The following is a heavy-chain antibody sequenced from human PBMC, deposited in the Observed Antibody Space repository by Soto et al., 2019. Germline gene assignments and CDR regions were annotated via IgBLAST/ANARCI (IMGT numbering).Heavy chain of an antibody. D-gene: IGHD3-16*01. V-gene: IGHV1-2*02. CDR1: GFTFTGYY. J-gene: IGHJ4*02. Sequence: ASVEVSCKASGFTFTGYYIHWVRQAPGQGLEWMGWIKSNGDDRKYAQKFQDRVTMTRDTSMNTVYMELSRLRSDDTAVYYCARDQRSYGEVPFDYWGQGTLVTVSS. CDR3: ARDQRSYGEVPFDY. CDR2: IKSNGDDR.